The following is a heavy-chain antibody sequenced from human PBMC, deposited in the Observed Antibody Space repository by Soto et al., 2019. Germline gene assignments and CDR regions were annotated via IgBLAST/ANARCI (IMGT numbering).Heavy chain of an antibody. CDR1: GYTFTSYG. V-gene: IGHV1-18*01. CDR2: ISAYNGNT. Sequence: QVQLVQSGAEVKKPGASVKVSCKASGYTFTSYGISWVRQAPGQGLEWMGWISAYNGNTNYAQKLQGRVTMTTDTSTRTAYMELRSLRSYDTAVHYCARDWGSYAHDYWGQGTLVTVSS. D-gene: IGHD1-26*01. J-gene: IGHJ4*02. CDR3: ARDWGSYAHDY.